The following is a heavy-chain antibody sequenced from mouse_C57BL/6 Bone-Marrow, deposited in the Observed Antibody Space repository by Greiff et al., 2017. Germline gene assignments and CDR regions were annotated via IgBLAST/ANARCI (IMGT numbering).Heavy chain of an antibody. V-gene: IGHV1-15*01. D-gene: IGHD2-1*01. CDR1: GYTFTGYE. CDR3: TRWGIYYGNYFDY. J-gene: IGHJ2*01. CDR2: IDPETGGT. Sequence: QVHVKQSGAELVRPGASVTLSCKASGYTFTGYEMHWVKQTPVHGLEWIGAIDPETGGTAYNQKFKGKAILTADKSSSTAYMELRSLTSEDSAVYYWTRWGIYYGNYFDYWGQGTTLTVSS.